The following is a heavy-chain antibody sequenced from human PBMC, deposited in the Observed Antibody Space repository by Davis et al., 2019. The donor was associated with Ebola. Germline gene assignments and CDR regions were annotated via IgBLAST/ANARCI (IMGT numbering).Heavy chain of an antibody. CDR1: GGTFSSDG. D-gene: IGHD1-1*01. Sequence: AASVKVSCKASGGTFSSDGISWVRQAPGQGLEWMGRIIPIVGIANYAPKLQGRVTITADKSTSTANMEVNSLRSEDTAVYYCARGGTWNLDYGMDVWGQGTTVTVSS. CDR3: ARGGTWNLDYGMDV. CDR2: IIPIVGIA. J-gene: IGHJ6*02. V-gene: IGHV1-69*04.